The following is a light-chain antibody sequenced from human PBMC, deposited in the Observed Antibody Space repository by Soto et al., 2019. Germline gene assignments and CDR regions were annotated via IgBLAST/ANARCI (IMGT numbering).Light chain of an antibody. V-gene: IGLV2-14*01. CDR2: EVT. J-gene: IGLJ3*02. CDR3: SSYTTAYTQV. Sequence: QSVLSQPASVSGSPGQSITISCTGTSNDVGYYNYVSWYQQHPGQAPKLMISEVTTRPSGVSDRFSGSKSGNTASLTISRLQAEDEAHYYCSSYTTAYTQVFGGGTQLNVL. CDR1: SNDVGYYNY.